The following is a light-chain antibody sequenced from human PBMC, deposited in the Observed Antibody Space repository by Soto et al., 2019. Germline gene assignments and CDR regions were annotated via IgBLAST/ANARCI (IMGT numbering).Light chain of an antibody. V-gene: IGKV3-15*01. CDR2: GAS. CDR3: QEALNEPWT. CDR1: QSVASN. Sequence: EIVMTQSPATLSVSPGESVTLSCRASQSVASNLAWYQQRPGRAPKLLIYGASNLLSGVPSRFSGSRSGTEFTLVSSSLQVDDFATYYCQEALNEPWTFGQGTKVDIK. J-gene: IGKJ1*01.